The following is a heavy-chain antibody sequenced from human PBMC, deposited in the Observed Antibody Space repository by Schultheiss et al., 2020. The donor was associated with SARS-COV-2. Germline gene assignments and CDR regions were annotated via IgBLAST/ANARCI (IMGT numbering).Heavy chain of an antibody. CDR3: ARHAPGGWFDP. D-gene: IGHD1-26*01. Sequence: SETLSLTCTVSGGSISSGSYYWSWIRQPAGKGLEWIGRIYTSGSTNYNPSLRSRVTISVDTSKNQFSLKLSSVAAADTAIYYCARHAPGGWFDPWGQGILVTVSS. CDR1: GGSISSGSYY. J-gene: IGHJ5*02. V-gene: IGHV4-61*02. CDR2: IYTSGST.